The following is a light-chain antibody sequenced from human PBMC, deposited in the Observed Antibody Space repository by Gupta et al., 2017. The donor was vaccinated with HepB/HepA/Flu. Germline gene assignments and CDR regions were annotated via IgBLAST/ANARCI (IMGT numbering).Light chain of an antibody. Sequence: QSVLTQPPSASGTPGQRVTISCSGSYSNIGGHTVNWYQQLQGTAPKLLIYSNTQRPSGVPDRFSGSKSGTSASLAISGLQSEDEADYYCAAWDDSRNGYVFGAGTKVTVL. CDR3: AAWDDSRNGYV. CDR1: YSNIGGHT. J-gene: IGLJ1*01. V-gene: IGLV1-44*01. CDR2: SNT.